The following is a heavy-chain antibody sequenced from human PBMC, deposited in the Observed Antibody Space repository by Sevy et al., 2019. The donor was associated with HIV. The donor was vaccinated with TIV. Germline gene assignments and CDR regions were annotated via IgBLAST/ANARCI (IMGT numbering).Heavy chain of an antibody. D-gene: IGHD3-10*01. V-gene: IGHV1-18*04. J-gene: IGHJ4*02. CDR2: IGVYNGNA. CDR1: GYNFASDG. Sequence: ASVKVSCKASGYNFASDGFSWVRHAPGQGLEWMGWIGVYNGNAKYAQVFQDRFTMTTDTSTSTAYMELRSLRSDDTAVYYCARVPTYYYGSATYFDYWGQGTLVTVSS. CDR3: ARVPTYYYGSATYFDY.